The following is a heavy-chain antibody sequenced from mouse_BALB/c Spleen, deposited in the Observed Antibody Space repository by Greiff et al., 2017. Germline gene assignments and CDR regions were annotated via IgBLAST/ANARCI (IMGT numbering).Heavy chain of an antibody. V-gene: IGHV5-12-1*01. CDR3: ADYYGSSYGGFAY. J-gene: IGHJ3*01. CDR1: GFAFSSYD. Sequence: EVQGVESGGGLVKPGGSLKLSCAASGFAFSSYDMSWVRQTPEKRLEWVAYISSGGGSTYYPDTVKGRFTISRDNAKNTLYLQMSSLKSEDTAMYYCADYYGSSYGGFAYWGQGTLVTVSA. D-gene: IGHD1-1*01. CDR2: ISSGGGST.